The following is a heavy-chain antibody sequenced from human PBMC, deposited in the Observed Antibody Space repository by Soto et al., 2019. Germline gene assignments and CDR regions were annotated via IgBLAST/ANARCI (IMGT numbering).Heavy chain of an antibody. Sequence: GASVKVSCKASGYIFTNHYIHWVRQAPGQGLEWMGIINPSGGSTNYLQKFQGRITMTRDMSTSIVYMELSSLRSEDTAVYFCARADYYDSSGFYYDCWGQGSLVTVSS. CDR2: INPSGGST. D-gene: IGHD3-22*01. V-gene: IGHV1-46*01. CDR3: ARADYYDSSGFYYDC. J-gene: IGHJ4*02. CDR1: GYIFTNHY.